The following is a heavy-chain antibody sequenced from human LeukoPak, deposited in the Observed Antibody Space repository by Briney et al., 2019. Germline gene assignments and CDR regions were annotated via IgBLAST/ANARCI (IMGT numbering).Heavy chain of an antibody. D-gene: IGHD3-10*01. CDR3: AGDRGNPDSFSI. CDR2: INADGSTI. CDR1: GYNFSPFW. V-gene: IGHV3-74*01. Sequence: GGSLRLSCAASGYNFSPFWMRWVRQAPGKGLVWVSHINADGSTIVYADSVKGRFTISRDNAKNTLFLQMDSLRAEDTAVYYCAGDRGNPDSFSIWGQGTVVTVSS. J-gene: IGHJ3*02.